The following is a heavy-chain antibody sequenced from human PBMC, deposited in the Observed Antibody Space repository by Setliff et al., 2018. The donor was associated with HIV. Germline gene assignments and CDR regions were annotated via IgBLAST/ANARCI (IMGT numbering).Heavy chain of an antibody. CDR1: GFTFSRYS. V-gene: IGHV3-48*01. D-gene: IGHD3-22*01. CDR3: ARARDSSGYYPGAFDI. J-gene: IGHJ3*02. Sequence: GGSLRLSCAASGFTFSRYSMNWVRQAPGKGLEWVSYISSVSGSTIYYADSLKGRFTISRDNAKNSMFLQMNSLRAGDTAVYYCARARDSSGYYPGAFDIWGQGTMVTVSS. CDR2: ISSVSGSTI.